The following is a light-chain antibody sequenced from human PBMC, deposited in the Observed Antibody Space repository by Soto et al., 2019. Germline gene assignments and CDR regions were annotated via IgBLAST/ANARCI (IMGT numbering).Light chain of an antibody. Sequence: AIQLTQSPSSLSASVGDRVTITCRASQGISSALAWYQQKRGKAPKLLIYDASSLKRGVPSRFSGSGSGTDFTLTISSLQPEDFATYYCQQFNSHPITFDQGTRLQI. CDR1: QGISSA. J-gene: IGKJ5*01. CDR3: QQFNSHPIT. V-gene: IGKV1-13*02. CDR2: DAS.